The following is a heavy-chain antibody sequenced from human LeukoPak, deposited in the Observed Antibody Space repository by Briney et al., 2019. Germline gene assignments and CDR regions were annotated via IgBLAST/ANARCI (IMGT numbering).Heavy chain of an antibody. D-gene: IGHD6-13*01. V-gene: IGHV3-21*06. CDR2: ISPSRDNV. CDR3: ARDVERGQLILGISYYYGMDV. Sequence: SGGSLRLSCAASGFTFSSYAMSWVRQAPGKGLEWVSSISPSRDNVHYADSVKGRFTISRDNGKNSLFLHMNILRTEDTAVYYCARDVERGQLILGISYYYGMDVWGQGTAVTVSS. CDR1: GFTFSSYA. J-gene: IGHJ6*02.